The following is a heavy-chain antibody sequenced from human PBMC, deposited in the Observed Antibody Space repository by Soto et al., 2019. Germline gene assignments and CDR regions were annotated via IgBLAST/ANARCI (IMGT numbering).Heavy chain of an antibody. CDR2: ISGGGATT. CDR3: AKFAPSLFHFYYMDV. V-gene: IGHV3-23*04. CDR1: GFTFSNFA. J-gene: IGHJ6*03. Sequence: DVNLVESGGDLIQPGESVTLSCAASGFTFSNFAMSWVRQAPGKGLEWVAGISGGGATTYYPDSVKGRFTISRDNSKNTVSLQMNGLRGEDTDVYFCAKFAPSLFHFYYMDVWGKGTTVTVSS.